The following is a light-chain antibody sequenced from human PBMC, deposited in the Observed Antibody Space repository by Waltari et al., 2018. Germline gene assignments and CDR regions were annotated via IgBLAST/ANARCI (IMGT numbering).Light chain of an antibody. CDR1: NIGTYS. J-gene: IGLJ1*01. CDR2: YAR. V-gene: IGLV3-21*04. Sequence: SSVVTQPPSVSVAPGETATITCGGDNIGTYSVHWYQQKAGQAPVLVIFYARDRPSGIPDRFSGSNSGNTATLTISRVEAGDEARYYCHVWHPHVDPGVFGTGTEVTVL. CDR3: HVWHPHVDPGV.